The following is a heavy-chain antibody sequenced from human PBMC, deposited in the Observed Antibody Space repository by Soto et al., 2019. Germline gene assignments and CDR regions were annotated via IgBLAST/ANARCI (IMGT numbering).Heavy chain of an antibody. CDR2: IFHSGGA. D-gene: IGHD3-10*01. CDR3: ARIPFGYYAMDV. V-gene: IGHV4-4*02. CDR1: GGAISSENW. J-gene: IGHJ6*02. Sequence: QVQLQESGPGLVKPSGTLSLTCAVSGGAISSENWWTWVRQPPGKGLEWLGEIFHSGGANYNPSLNSRITIPVDNSKNQFSLKLNSVTAADTAVYFCARIPFGYYAMDVWGQGTTVTVSS.